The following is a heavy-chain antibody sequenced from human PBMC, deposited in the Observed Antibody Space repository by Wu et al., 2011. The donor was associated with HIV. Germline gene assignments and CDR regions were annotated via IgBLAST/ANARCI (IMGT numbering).Heavy chain of an antibody. Sequence: QVHLVQSGAEVKKPGSSVKVSCKASGGTFSSYALIWVRQAPGQGLEWMGGIIPFFGTTNYAQKFQDRVTITADKSTSTAYMELSSLRSEDTAVYYCARGVAATLLGPITYYGMDVWGQGTTVTVSS. J-gene: IGHJ6*02. V-gene: IGHV1-69*14. CDR3: ARGVAATLLGPITYYGMDV. D-gene: IGHD2-15*01. CDR1: GGTFSSYA. CDR2: IIPFFGTT.